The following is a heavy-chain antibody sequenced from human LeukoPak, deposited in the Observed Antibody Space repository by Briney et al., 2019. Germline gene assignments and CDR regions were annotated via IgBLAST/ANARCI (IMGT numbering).Heavy chain of an antibody. J-gene: IGHJ4*02. Sequence: PGGSLRLSCAASGFTFTNYNMNWVRQAPGKGLEWVSSISSSSSYIYHADSVKGRFTISRDNAKNSLYLQMNSLRAEDTAVYYCARGAHYYYDSSGYYYGDDYWGQGTLVTVSS. CDR2: ISSSSSYI. CDR3: ARGAHYYYDSSGYYYGDDY. D-gene: IGHD3-22*01. V-gene: IGHV3-21*01. CDR1: GFTFTNYN.